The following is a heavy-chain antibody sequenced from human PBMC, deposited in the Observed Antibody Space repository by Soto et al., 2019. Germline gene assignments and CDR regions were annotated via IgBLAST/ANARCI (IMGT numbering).Heavy chain of an antibody. CDR2: IIPIFGTA. CDR1: GGTFSSYA. V-gene: IGHV1-69*13. J-gene: IGHJ6*03. CDR3: ARAVPAAKLNMDV. Sequence: SSVKVSCKASGGTFSSYAISWVRQAPGQGLEWMGGIIPIFGTANYAQKFQGRVTITADESTSTAYMELSSLTSDDTAVYYCARAVPAAKLNMDVWGKGTTVTVSS. D-gene: IGHD2-2*01.